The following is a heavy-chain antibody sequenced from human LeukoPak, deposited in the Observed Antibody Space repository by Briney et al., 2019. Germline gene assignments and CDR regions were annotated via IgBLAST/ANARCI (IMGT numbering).Heavy chain of an antibody. CDR1: GGSISSYY. D-gene: IGHD3-22*01. CDR2: IYYTGTT. V-gene: IGHV4-59*01. Sequence: SETLSLTCTVSGGSISSYYWSWLRQPPGKGREWIGYIYYTGTTHYTPSLQSRVSISIDTSKNQFSLKLRSVTAVDPGVYYCARWGHFDTSGYFVADYWGQGTLITVSS. CDR3: ARWGHFDTSGYFVADY. J-gene: IGHJ4*02.